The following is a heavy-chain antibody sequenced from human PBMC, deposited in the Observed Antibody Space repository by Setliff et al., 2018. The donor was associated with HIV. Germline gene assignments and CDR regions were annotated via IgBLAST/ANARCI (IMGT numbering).Heavy chain of an antibody. Sequence: ASVKVSCKASGYSFTNYAMHWVRQAPGQRLEWMGWINVGNDNTKYSQTLQGRVTIARDTSASTAYMELSSLRSEDTAVYYCARDLIRITPHGDLPFWGQGTLVTVSS. J-gene: IGHJ4*02. V-gene: IGHV1-3*01. CDR3: ARDLIRITPHGDLPF. D-gene: IGHD2-15*01. CDR2: INVGNDNT. CDR1: GYSFTNYA.